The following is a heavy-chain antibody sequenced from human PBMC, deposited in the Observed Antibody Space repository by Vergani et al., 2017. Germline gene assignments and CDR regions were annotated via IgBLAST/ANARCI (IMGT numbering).Heavy chain of an antibody. CDR3: AREYSSSVGFLAY. D-gene: IGHD6-6*01. J-gene: IGHJ4*02. CDR1: GGSISPYY. Sequence: QVQLQESGPGLVKPSETLSLTCIVSGGSISPYYWRWIRQPAGKGLEWIGRIYTSESTNDNPSHRSRVTMTVDTSKNQFSLKLSSVTAADAAVYYCAREYSSSVGFLAYWGQGTLVTVSS. CDR2: IYTSEST. V-gene: IGHV4-4*07.